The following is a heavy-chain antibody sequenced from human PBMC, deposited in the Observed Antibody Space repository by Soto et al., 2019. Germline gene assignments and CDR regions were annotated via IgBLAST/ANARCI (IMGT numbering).Heavy chain of an antibody. Sequence: SEALSLTCTVSGGSISSGGYSWTWIRQSPGKGLEWIGYTYQSGSAYYNPSLKSRVTISVDRSKNQFSLNLTSVTAADTAVYYCARDYYGMDVWGQGTTVTVSS. J-gene: IGHJ6*02. CDR2: TYQSGSA. V-gene: IGHV4-30-2*06. CDR3: ARDYYGMDV. CDR1: GGSISSGGYS.